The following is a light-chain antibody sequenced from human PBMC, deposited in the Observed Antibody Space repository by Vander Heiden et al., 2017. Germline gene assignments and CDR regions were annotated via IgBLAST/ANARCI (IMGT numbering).Light chain of an antibody. CDR2: GAS. J-gene: IGKJ1*01. CDR1: QRVSSD. V-gene: IGKV3-15*01. CDR3: QQYNNWPRT. Sequence: IVMTQSPATLSVSPGEGATLSCRASQRVSSDLAWYQQKPGQAPRLLIYGASTRATGVPARFSGSGSRTEFTLTISSLQSEDFAVYYCQQYNNWPRTFGPGTKVEVK.